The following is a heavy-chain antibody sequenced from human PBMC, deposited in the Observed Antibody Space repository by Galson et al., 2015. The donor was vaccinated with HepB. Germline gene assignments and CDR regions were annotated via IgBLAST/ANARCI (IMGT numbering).Heavy chain of an antibody. CDR2: IKQDGSEK. Sequence: SLRLSCAASGFTFSSYWMSWVRQAPGKGLEWVANIKQDGSEKYYVDSVKGRFTISRDNAKNSLYLQMNSLRAEDTAVYYCARELVRYCSSTSCYIRDDPPNNWFDPWGQGTLVTVSS. CDR3: ARELVRYCSSTSCYIRDDPPNNWFDP. V-gene: IGHV3-7*03. CDR1: GFTFSSYW. J-gene: IGHJ5*02. D-gene: IGHD2-2*02.